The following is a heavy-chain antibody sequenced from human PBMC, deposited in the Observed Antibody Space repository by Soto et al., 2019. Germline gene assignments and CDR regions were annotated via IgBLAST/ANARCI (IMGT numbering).Heavy chain of an antibody. CDR3: AKVLLTYTSGWYHPHFDY. J-gene: IGHJ4*02. CDR2: VSNDGSNK. V-gene: IGHV3-30*18. Sequence: QVQLVESGGGVVQPGRSLRLSCAASGFTFSSYVMHWVRQAPGKGLEWVAVVSNDGSNKDYADSVKGRFTISRDNSKNTLYLQMNSLRAEDTAVYYWAKVLLTYTSGWYHPHFDYWGQGTLVTVSS. CDR1: GFTFSSYV. D-gene: IGHD6-19*01.